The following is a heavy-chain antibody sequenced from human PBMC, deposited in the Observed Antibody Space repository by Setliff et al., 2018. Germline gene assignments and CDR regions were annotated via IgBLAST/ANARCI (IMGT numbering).Heavy chain of an antibody. Sequence: GASVKVSCKDSGYTFTSYYMYWVRQAPGQGFEWMGTINTGGGSARVVDNFQDRVTMTRDTSTSTVYLDLSSLRSEDTAVYYCARGGKAADARKGLFENWGQGTLVTVSS. CDR1: GYTFTSYY. J-gene: IGHJ4*02. D-gene: IGHD6-13*01. CDR3: ARGGKAADARKGLFEN. V-gene: IGHV1-46*01. CDR2: INTGGGSA.